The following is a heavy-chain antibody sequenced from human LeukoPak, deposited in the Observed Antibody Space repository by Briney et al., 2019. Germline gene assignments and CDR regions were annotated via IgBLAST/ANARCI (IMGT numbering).Heavy chain of an antibody. J-gene: IGHJ4*02. CDR1: GFTFRNYG. V-gene: IGHV3-23*01. CDR2: ISGSGGST. D-gene: IGHD1-26*01. CDR3: AKLLVGARKYFDY. Sequence: GGSLRLSCAASGFTFRNYGMHWVRQAPGKGLEWVSAISGSGGSTYYADSVKGRFTISRDNSKNTLYLQMNSLRAEDTVVYYCAKLLVGARKYFDYWGQGTLVTVSS.